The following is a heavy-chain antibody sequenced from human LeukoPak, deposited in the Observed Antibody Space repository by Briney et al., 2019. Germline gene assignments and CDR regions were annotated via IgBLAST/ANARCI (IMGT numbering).Heavy chain of an antibody. CDR3: ARDQYFGDVYYYYGMDV. Sequence: GGSLRLSCAASGFTFDRYPMHWVRQAPGKGLEWVAVIWSEGSSKYYADSVKGRFTISRDNFQNTLYLQMNSLRAEDTAVYHCARDQYFGDVYYYYGMDVWGQGTTVTVSS. D-gene: IGHD3-10*01. CDR1: GFTFDRYP. V-gene: IGHV3-33*01. J-gene: IGHJ6*02. CDR2: IWSEGSSK.